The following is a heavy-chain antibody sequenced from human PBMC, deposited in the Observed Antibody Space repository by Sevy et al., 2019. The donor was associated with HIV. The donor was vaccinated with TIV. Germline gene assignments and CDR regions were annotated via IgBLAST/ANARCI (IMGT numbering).Heavy chain of an antibody. CDR2: IRSKAYGGTT. D-gene: IGHD5-12*01. CDR1: GFTFGDYA. J-gene: IGHJ6*02. Sequence: GGSLRLSCTASGFTFGDYAMSWFRQAPGKGLEWVGFIRSKAYGGTTEYAASVTGRFTISRDDSKSIAYLQMNSLKTDDTAVYYCTRRLQFPYYGMDVWGQGTTVTVSS. CDR3: TRRLQFPYYGMDV. V-gene: IGHV3-49*03.